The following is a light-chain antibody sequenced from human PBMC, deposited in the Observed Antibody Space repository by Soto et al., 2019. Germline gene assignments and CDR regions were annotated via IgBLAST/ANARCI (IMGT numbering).Light chain of an antibody. CDR3: QQYDTSPRT. V-gene: IGKV3-20*01. CDR1: QSVSSGY. J-gene: IGKJ1*01. Sequence: EIVLTQSPGTLSLSPGDRATLSCRASQSVSSGYLAWYQQKPGQAPRLLIYGASTRAAGIPERFSGGGSATDFTLTISRLEPDDFAVYYCQQYDTSPRTFGQGTKVEIK. CDR2: GAS.